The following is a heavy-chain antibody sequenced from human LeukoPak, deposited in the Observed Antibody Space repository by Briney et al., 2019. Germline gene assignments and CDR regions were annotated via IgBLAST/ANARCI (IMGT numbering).Heavy chain of an antibody. Sequence: GASVKVSCKASGYTFTGYYMHWVRQAPGQGLEWMGRINPNRGGTNYAQKFQGRVTMTRDTSISTAYMELSRLRSDDTAVYYCAREYSSSPWYFDVWGRGTLVTVSS. CDR3: AREYSSSPWYFDV. D-gene: IGHD6-6*01. J-gene: IGHJ2*01. CDR2: INPNRGGT. CDR1: GYTFTGYY. V-gene: IGHV1-2*06.